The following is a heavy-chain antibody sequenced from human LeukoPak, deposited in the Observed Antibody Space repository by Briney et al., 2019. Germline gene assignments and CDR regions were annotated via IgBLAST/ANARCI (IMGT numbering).Heavy chain of an antibody. V-gene: IGHV1-2*02. CDR2: IIPNSGAT. CDR1: GCAFTGYP. J-gene: IGHJ4*02. CDR3: TREDY. Sequence: GASVKVSCKASGCAFTGYPILWVRQAPGQGLEWMGWIIPNSGATTYAQKFQGRVTMTRDTSISTAFMELSSLRYDDTAVYYCTREDYWGQGTPVTVSS.